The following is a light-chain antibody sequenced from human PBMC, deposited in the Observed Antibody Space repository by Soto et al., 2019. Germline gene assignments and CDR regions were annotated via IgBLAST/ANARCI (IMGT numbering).Light chain of an antibody. CDR1: SSNIGAGCD. V-gene: IGLV1-40*01. J-gene: IGLJ2*01. CDR3: QSYDSSLSVV. Sequence: QSVLTQPPSVSGAPGQRVTISCTGSSSNIGAGCDVHWYQQLPGTAPKLLIYANSNRPLGVPDRFSGSKSGTSASLAITGLQAEDEADYYCQSYDSSLSVVFGGGTKLTAL. CDR2: ANS.